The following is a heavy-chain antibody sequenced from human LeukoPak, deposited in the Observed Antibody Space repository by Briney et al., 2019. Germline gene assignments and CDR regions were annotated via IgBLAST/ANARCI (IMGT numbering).Heavy chain of an antibody. Sequence: PGGSLRLSCAASGFTFSSYAMSWVRQAPGKGLEWVSAISGSGGGTYYADSVKGRFTISRDNSKNTLYLQMNSLRAEDTAVYYCAKGSRSSGYSYFGYWGQGTLVTVSS. CDR2: ISGSGGGT. J-gene: IGHJ4*02. CDR3: AKGSRSSGYSYFGY. CDR1: GFTFSSYA. V-gene: IGHV3-23*01. D-gene: IGHD3-22*01.